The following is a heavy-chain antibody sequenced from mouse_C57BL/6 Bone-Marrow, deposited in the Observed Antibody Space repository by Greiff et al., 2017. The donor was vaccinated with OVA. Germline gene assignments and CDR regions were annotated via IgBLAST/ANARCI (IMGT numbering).Heavy chain of an antibody. CDR2: IDPEDGDT. D-gene: IGHD2-3*01. CDR3: TSIYDGYYIAY. Sequence: DVQLQPSWAELVRPGASVKLSCTASGFNIKDYYMHWVKQRPEQGLEWIGRIDPEDGDTEYAPKFQGKATMTADTSSNTAYLQLSSLTSEDTAVYYCTSIYDGYYIAYWGQGTLVTVSA. CDR1: GFNIKDYY. J-gene: IGHJ3*01. V-gene: IGHV14-1*01.